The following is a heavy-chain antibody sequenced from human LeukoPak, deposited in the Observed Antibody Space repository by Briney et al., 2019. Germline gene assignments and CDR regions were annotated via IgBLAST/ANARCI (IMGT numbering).Heavy chain of an antibody. CDR2: IDPDSGGA. V-gene: IGHV1-2*02. Sequence: GASVNVSCTASGGTFSSYTISWVRQAPGQRPEWMGRIDPDSGGAHYGQKFQGRVTVTRDTSITTVYMELSGLTSDDTAVYYCARVPGPYTTSRFDFWGQGTLVTVSS. CDR1: GGTFSSYT. D-gene: IGHD2-2*02. J-gene: IGHJ4*02. CDR3: ARVPGPYTTSRFDF.